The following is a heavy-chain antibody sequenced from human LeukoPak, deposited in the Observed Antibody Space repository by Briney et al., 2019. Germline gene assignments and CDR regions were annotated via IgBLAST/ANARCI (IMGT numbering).Heavy chain of an antibody. Sequence: PGGSLRLSCAASGFTFSDYYMSWLRQAPGKGLEWVSYISSSGSTIYYADSVKGRFTISSDNAKNSLYLQMNSLRAEDTAVYYCARAGPQWLLLYANAFDIWGQGTMVTVSS. V-gene: IGHV3-11*01. CDR3: ARAGPQWLLLYANAFDI. CDR2: ISSSGSTI. CDR1: GFTFSDYY. J-gene: IGHJ3*02. D-gene: IGHD3-22*01.